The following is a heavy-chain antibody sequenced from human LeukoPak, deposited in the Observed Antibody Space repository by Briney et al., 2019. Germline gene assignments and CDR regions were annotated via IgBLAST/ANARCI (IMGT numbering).Heavy chain of an antibody. CDR1: GGSISNSDYY. J-gene: IGHJ4*02. CDR2: FDHSGST. Sequence: ASETLSLTCTVSGGSISNSDYYWGWIRQPPGEGLEWIGYFDHSGSTYYNASLKSRVTISVDRSKNQFSLKLSSVTAADTAVYYCYGSGYWGQGTLVTVSS. D-gene: IGHD3-10*01. V-gene: IGHV4-30-2*01. CDR3: YGSGY.